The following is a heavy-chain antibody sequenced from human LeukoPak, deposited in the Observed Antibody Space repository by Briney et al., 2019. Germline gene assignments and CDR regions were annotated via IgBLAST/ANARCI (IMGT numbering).Heavy chain of an antibody. V-gene: IGHV1-18*01. CDR3: ARDGYDYVWGSYDWFDP. D-gene: IGHD3-16*01. Sequence: ASVTVSCKASGYTFTSYGISWVRQAPGQGLEWMGWISAYNGNTNYAQKLQGRVTMTTDTSTSTAYMELRSLRSDDTAVYYCARDGYDYVWGSYDWFDPWGQGTLVTVSS. J-gene: IGHJ5*02. CDR2: ISAYNGNT. CDR1: GYTFTSYG.